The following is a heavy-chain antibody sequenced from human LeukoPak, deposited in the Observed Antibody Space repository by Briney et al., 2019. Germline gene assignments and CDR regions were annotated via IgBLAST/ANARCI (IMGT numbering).Heavy chain of an antibody. J-gene: IGHJ4*02. Sequence: PGRSLRLSCAASGFTFSSYAMHWVRQAPGKGLEWVAAISYDGSNKFYADSAKGRFTISRDNSKDTLYLQMNSLRAEDTAIYYCARGTSIAVAGTVYFDYWGQGTLVTVSS. CDR1: GFTFSSYA. D-gene: IGHD6-19*01. CDR2: ISYDGSNK. CDR3: ARGTSIAVAGTVYFDY. V-gene: IGHV3-30-3*01.